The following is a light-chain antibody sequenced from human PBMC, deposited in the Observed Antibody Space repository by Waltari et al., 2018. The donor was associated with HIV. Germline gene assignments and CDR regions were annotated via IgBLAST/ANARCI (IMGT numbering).Light chain of an antibody. CDR3: SSYAGSNIL. Sequence: QSALTQPPSASGSPGQSVTISCTGTSSDVGGYNYVSWYQQHPGKAPKLMIYEVSKRPSWVPDRFSGSKSGNPASLTVSGLQAEDEADYYCSSYAGSNILFGGGTKLTVL. CDR2: EVS. CDR1: SSDVGGYNY. V-gene: IGLV2-8*01. J-gene: IGLJ2*01.